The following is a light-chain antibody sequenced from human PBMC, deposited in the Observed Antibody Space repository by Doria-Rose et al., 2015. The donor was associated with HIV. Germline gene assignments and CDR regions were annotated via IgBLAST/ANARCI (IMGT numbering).Light chain of an antibody. CDR3: QHHNRPWT. Sequence: LSASVGDRVTITCRASQSISAWLAWYQQKPGKAPKLLIYKASSLESGVPSRFSGSGSGTEFTLTITGLQPDDFATYFCQHHNRPWTLGQGTKVEIK. CDR1: QSISAW. CDR2: KAS. J-gene: IGKJ1*01. V-gene: IGKV1-5*03.